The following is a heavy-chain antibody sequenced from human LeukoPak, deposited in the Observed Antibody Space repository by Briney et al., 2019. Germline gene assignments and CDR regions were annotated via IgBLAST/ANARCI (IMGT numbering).Heavy chain of an antibody. CDR2: ISYDGSNK. V-gene: IGHV3-30-3*01. Sequence: GGSLRLSCAASGFTFSSYAMHWVRQAPGKGLEGVAVISYDGSNKYYADSVKGRFTISRDNSKNTLYLQMNSLRAEDTAVYYCARDSDDPPFDYWGQGTLVTVSS. CDR1: GFTFSSYA. CDR3: ARDSDDPPFDY. D-gene: IGHD1-1*01. J-gene: IGHJ4*02.